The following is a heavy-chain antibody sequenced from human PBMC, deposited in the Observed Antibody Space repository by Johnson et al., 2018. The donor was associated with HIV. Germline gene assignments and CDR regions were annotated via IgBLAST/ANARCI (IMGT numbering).Heavy chain of an antibody. CDR2: ISYDGSNK. V-gene: IGHV3-30*14. Sequence: QVQLVESGGGLVQPGGSLRLSCAASGFTFSSYAMHWVRQAPGKGLEWVAVISYDGSNKYYADSVRGRFTISRDNSKNTLYLQMTSLRAEDTAVYYCVRGLLWFGELLEAFDIWGQGTMVTVSS. D-gene: IGHD3-10*01. CDR3: VRGLLWFGELLEAFDI. J-gene: IGHJ3*02. CDR1: GFTFSSYA.